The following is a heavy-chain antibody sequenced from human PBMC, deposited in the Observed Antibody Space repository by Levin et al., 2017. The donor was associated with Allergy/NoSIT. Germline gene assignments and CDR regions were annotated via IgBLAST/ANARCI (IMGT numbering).Heavy chain of an antibody. CDR2: IYYSGST. J-gene: IGHJ5*02. CDR3: ARGMVRFLEWLPSIVNWFDP. Sequence: SETLSLTCTVSGGSVSSGSYYWSWIRQPPGKGLEWIGYIYYSGSTNYNPSLKSRVTISVDTSKNQFSLKLSSVTAADTAVYYCARGMVRFLEWLPSIVNWFDPWGQGTLVTVSS. CDR1: GGSVSSGSYY. V-gene: IGHV4-61*01. D-gene: IGHD3-3*01.